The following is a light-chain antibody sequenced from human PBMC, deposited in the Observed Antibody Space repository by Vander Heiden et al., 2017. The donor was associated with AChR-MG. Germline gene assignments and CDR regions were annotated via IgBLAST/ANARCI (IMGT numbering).Light chain of an antibody. CDR2: DAS. Sequence: EIVLTQSPATLSLSPGERATLSCRASQSVSSYLAWDQQKPGQAPRLLIYDASNRDTGIQDRFSGSGSGTDFTLTSSSLETEDFEVYYFQQRSNWPFGQGTKVEIK. CDR3: QQRSNWP. CDR1: QSVSSY. J-gene: IGKJ1*01. V-gene: IGKV3-11*01.